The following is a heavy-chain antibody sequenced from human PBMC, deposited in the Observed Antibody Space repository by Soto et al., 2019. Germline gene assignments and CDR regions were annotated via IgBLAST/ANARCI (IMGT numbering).Heavy chain of an antibody. J-gene: IGHJ4*02. CDR3: VCDDNRRY. Sequence: EVQLVESGGGLVKPGGSRRLSCAASGFSFSTSTMNWVRQAPGKGLEFVSSIGRTGIDRYYIDSVKGRFTISRDNAQNSLYLQMNSLRAEDTALYYCVCDDNRRYWGQGTLVTVFS. V-gene: IGHV3-21*01. CDR1: GFSFSTST. D-gene: IGHD1-1*01. CDR2: IGRTGIDR.